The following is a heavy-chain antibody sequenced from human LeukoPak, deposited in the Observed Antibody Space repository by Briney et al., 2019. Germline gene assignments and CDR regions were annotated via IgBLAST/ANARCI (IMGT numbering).Heavy chain of an antibody. CDR2: FDPEDGET. J-gene: IGHJ4*02. V-gene: IGHV1-24*01. Sequence: ASVKVSCKASGYTFTSYGISWVRQAPGQGLEWMGGFDPEDGETIYAQKFQGRVTMTEDTSTDTAYMELSSLRSEDTAVYYCATGVPRDYWGQGTLVTVSS. CDR1: GYTFTSYG. D-gene: IGHD3-10*01. CDR3: ATGVPRDY.